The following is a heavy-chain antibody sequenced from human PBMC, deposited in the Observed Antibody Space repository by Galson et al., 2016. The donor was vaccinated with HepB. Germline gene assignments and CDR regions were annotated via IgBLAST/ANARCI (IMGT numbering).Heavy chain of an antibody. J-gene: IGHJ4*02. D-gene: IGHD3-10*01. CDR3: ARGAGAGY. Sequence: SLRLSCAASGFTFSLHWMTWVRQAPGKGLEWVANIKQDGGEKYYVDSVKGRFTISRDNAKNSLYLQMSNLRAEDTAVYYCARGAGAGYWGQGTLVTVSS. CDR1: GFTFSLHW. V-gene: IGHV3-7*03. CDR2: IKQDGGEK.